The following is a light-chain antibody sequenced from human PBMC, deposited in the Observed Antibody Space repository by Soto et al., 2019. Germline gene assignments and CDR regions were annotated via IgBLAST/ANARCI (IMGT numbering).Light chain of an antibody. V-gene: IGKV3D-15*01. Sequence: EIVMTQSPAPLSVSPGEGVTLSCRASQSVGSNLAWYQQKPGQGPRLLIYSSSTRAAGIPARFSGSGSGTECTLTISSLQSEDVAVYYCQHYNEWPLTLGGGTKVDIK. CDR1: QSVGSN. CDR3: QHYNEWPLT. CDR2: SSS. J-gene: IGKJ4*01.